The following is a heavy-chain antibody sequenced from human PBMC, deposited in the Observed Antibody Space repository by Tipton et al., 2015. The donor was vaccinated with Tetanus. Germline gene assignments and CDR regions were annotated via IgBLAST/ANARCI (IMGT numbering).Heavy chain of an antibody. D-gene: IGHD6-19*01. CDR3: AGSQWLDGFIFDY. Sequence: TLSLTCTISGGSISRYYWAWIRQTPGKGLEWIGYIDYNGSTKYNPSLRSRVTLSLDTSKNQISMRLTSVTAADTGVYYCAGSQWLDGFIFDYWGQGPLVTVAS. CDR2: IDYNGST. J-gene: IGHJ4*02. CDR1: GGSISRYY. V-gene: IGHV4-59*01.